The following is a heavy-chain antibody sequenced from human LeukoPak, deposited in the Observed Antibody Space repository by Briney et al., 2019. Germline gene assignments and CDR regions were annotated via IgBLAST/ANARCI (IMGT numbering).Heavy chain of an antibody. CDR1: EFTLNSYI. V-gene: IGHV3-21*01. D-gene: IGHD3-22*01. Sequence: GGSLRLSCAASEFTLNSYIFNWMRQPPGGRLEWVSSISSGSTYIYYSDSVKSRFTVSRDSAKNSLFLQMNKLRAEDTAVYYCARDPFYYDAAGSDDYWGEGTLVTVSS. J-gene: IGHJ4*02. CDR3: ARDPFYYDAAGSDDY. CDR2: ISSGSTYI.